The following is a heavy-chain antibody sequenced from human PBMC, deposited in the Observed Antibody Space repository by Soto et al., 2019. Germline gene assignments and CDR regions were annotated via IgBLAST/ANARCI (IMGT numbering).Heavy chain of an antibody. Sequence: ASVKVSCKASGYTFTNYGISWVRQAPGQGLEWMGWISGFNGKTTYAQTLQGRFTMTADTSTGTAYMELRSLRSDDTAMYYCARDDDAGAVAPDVWGQGTPVTVSS. J-gene: IGHJ6*02. CDR2: ISGFNGKT. CDR1: GYTFTNYG. CDR3: ARDDDAGAVAPDV. D-gene: IGHD6-19*01. V-gene: IGHV1-18*01.